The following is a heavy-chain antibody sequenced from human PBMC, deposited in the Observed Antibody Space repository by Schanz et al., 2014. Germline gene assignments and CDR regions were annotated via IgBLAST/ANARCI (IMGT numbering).Heavy chain of an antibody. Sequence: EVQLAESGGGLVQPGGSLRLSCAASGFTFSGFWMTWVRQAPGKGLVWVSRIKSDGSSTSYADSVKGRFTISRDNAKNTLYLQMNSLRAEDTAVYYCARPALWFGDNCFDPWGQGTLVTVSS. CDR3: ARPALWFGDNCFDP. D-gene: IGHD3-10*01. CDR1: GFTFSGFW. V-gene: IGHV3-74*02. CDR2: IKSDGSST. J-gene: IGHJ5*02.